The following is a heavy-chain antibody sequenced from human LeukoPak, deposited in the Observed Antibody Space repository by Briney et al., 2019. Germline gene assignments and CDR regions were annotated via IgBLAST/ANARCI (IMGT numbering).Heavy chain of an antibody. CDR2: SHFAGRT. V-gene: IGHV4-38-2*02. D-gene: IGHD3-10*01. Sequence: SETLSLNCSVSGYSISSGFFWGWIRQPPGKGLEWIGSSHFAGRTYYNPSLSSRVTISLDTSKNQFSLQLDSVTPEDTAVYYCTGGGLVRGVTHWFDPWSQGTLVTVSS. CDR1: GYSISSGFF. CDR3: TGGGLVRGVTHWFDP. J-gene: IGHJ5*02.